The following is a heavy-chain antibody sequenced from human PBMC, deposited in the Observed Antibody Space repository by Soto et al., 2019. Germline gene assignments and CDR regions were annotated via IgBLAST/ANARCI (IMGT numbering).Heavy chain of an antibody. CDR3: ARAPVRTWYFDL. CDR2: ISAYNGNT. Sequence: ASVKVSCKASGYTFTSYGISWVRQAPGQGLEWMGWISAYNGNTNYAQKLQGRVTITADESTSTAYMELSSLRSEDTAVYYCARAPVRTWYFDLWGRGTLVTVSS. V-gene: IGHV1-18*01. CDR1: GYTFTSYG. J-gene: IGHJ2*01.